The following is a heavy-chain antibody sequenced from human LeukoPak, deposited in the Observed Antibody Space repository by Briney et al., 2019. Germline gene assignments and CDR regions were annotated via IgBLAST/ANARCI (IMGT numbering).Heavy chain of an antibody. CDR3: ARDLHDASGVVITRSDH. CDR1: GDSVSSNSAA. J-gene: IGHJ4*02. CDR2: IYYRSKWYN. Sequence: SQTLSLTCAISGDSVSSNSAAWTWIRQSPSRGLEWLGRIYYRSKWYNDYAVSVKSRITMSPDTSKNQCSLHLNSVTPEDTAVYYCARDLHDASGVVITRSDHWGQGTLVTVSS. D-gene: IGHD3-22*01. V-gene: IGHV6-1*01.